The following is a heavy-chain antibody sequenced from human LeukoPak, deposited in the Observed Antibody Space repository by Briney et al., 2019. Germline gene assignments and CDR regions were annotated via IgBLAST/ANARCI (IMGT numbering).Heavy chain of an antibody. CDR1: GFTFSSSG. V-gene: IGHV3-33*01. Sequence: GGSLRLSCAASGFTFSSSGMHWVRQAPGKGLEWVALIWYDGSNKYYADSVKGRFTISRDNSKNTLYLQMNSLRAEDTAVYYCARALRDGYNRGIDYWGQGTLVTVSS. D-gene: IGHD5-24*01. J-gene: IGHJ4*02. CDR2: IWYDGSNK. CDR3: ARALRDGYNRGIDY.